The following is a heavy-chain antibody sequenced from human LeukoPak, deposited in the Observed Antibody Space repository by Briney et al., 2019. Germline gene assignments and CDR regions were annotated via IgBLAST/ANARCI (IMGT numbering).Heavy chain of an antibody. V-gene: IGHV1-2*02. CDR1: GYTFTGYY. J-gene: IGHJ4*02. CDR3: ARDVYYYGSGSYSGSDY. Sequence: GASVKVSCKASGYTFTGYYMHWVRQAPGQGLEWMGWINPNSGGTNYAQKFQGRVTMTRDTSTSTVYMELSSLRFEDTAVYYCARDVYYYGSGSYSGSDYWGQGTLVTVSS. D-gene: IGHD3-10*01. CDR2: INPNSGGT.